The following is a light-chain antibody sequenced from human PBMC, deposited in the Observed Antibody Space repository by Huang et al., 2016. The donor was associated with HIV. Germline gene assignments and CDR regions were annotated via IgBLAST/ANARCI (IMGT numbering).Light chain of an antibody. J-gene: IGKJ3*01. CDR3: QQSSSTPFT. CDR1: QSITSF. V-gene: IGKV1-39*01. CDR2: AAS. Sequence: DIQMTQSPSSLSASVGDRVTITRRASQSITSFLNWYQQKPGKAPKLLIYAASSLQSGVPSRFSGSGSGTSFTLTINTLQPEDFATYYCQQSSSTPFTFGPGTRVDIK.